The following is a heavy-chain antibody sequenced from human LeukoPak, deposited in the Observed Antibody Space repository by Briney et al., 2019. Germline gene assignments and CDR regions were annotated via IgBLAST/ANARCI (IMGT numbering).Heavy chain of an antibody. CDR3: ARAPIYNQHADWFDP. V-gene: IGHV4-4*02. J-gene: IGHJ5*02. CDR2: IYHSGST. D-gene: IGHD5-24*01. Sequence: PSETLSLTCAVSGGSISSSNWWSWVRQPPGKGLEWIGEIYHSGSTNYNPSLKSRVTISVDTSKNQFSLKLSSVTAADTAVYYCARAPIYNQHADWFDPWGQGTLVTVSS. CDR1: GGSISSSNW.